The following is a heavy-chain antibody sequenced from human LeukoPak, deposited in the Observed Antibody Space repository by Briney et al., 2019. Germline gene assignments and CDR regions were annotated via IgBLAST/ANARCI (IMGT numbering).Heavy chain of an antibody. D-gene: IGHD1-26*01. V-gene: IGHV3-30-3*01. J-gene: IGHJ5*02. Sequence: NPGRSLRLSCAASGFTFSSYAMHWVCQGPGKGLVRVAVISYDGSNKYYADSVKGRFTISRDNSKNTLYLQMNSLRAEDTAVYYCARDGSIVGATTWFDPWGQGTLVTVSS. CDR1: GFTFSSYA. CDR3: ARDGSIVGATTWFDP. CDR2: ISYDGSNK.